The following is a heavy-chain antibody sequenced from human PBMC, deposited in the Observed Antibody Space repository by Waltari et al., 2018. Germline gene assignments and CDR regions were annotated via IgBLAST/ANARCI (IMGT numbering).Heavy chain of an antibody. CDR2: IYHSGST. Sequence: QVQLQESGPGLVKPSGTLSLTCAVSGGSISSSNWWSWVRQPPGKGLEWIGEIYHSGSTNYTPARKSRVTISVDKSKNQFSLKLSSVTAADTAVYYCARDRPEENYDFWSGYLYYYYGMDVWGQGTTVTVSS. CDR1: GGSISSSNW. J-gene: IGHJ6*02. CDR3: ARDRPEENYDFWSGYLYYYYGMDV. V-gene: IGHV4-4*02. D-gene: IGHD3-3*01.